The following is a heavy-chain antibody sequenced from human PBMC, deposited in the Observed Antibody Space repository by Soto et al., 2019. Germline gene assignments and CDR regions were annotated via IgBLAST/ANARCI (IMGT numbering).Heavy chain of an antibody. CDR3: ARDPIAVAGPGWIDYYGMDV. CDR2: TFYRSKWYN. Sequence: PSQTLSLTCAISGDSVSSNSAAWNWIRQSPSRGLERLGRTFYRSKWYNDYAVSVKSRITINPDTSKNQFSLQLNSVTPEDTAVYYCARDPIAVAGPGWIDYYGMDVWGQGTTVTVSS. V-gene: IGHV6-1*01. J-gene: IGHJ6*02. D-gene: IGHD6-19*01. CDR1: GDSVSSNSAA.